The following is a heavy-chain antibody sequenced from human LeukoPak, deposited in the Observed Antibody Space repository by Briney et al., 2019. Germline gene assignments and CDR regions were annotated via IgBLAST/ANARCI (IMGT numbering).Heavy chain of an antibody. CDR3: ARGVATIRERYFDY. D-gene: IGHD5-12*01. CDR2: INHSGNT. V-gene: IGHV4-4*02. CDR1: GASISSYNW. Sequence: ETSETLSLTCAVSGASISSYNWWGWVRQPPGKGLEWIGEINHSGNTNYNPSLKSRVTISGDKSKSQVSLKVNSVTAADTAVYYCARGVATIRERYFDYWGQGTLVTVSS. J-gene: IGHJ4*02.